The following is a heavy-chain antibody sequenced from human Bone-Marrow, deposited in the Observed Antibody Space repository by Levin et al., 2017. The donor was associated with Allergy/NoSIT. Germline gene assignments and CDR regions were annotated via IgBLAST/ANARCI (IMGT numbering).Heavy chain of an antibody. D-gene: IGHD1-26*01. V-gene: IGHV3-23*01. J-gene: IGHJ4*02. Sequence: QLGESLKISCAASGFTFSSYAMSWVRQAPGRGLEWVSSISGTGGSTHYADSVKGRFTISRDNSKNTLYLQMNSLRAEDTAVYYCAKDYWDDFDYWGQGTLVTVSS. CDR2: ISGTGGST. CDR3: AKDYWDDFDY. CDR1: GFTFSSYA.